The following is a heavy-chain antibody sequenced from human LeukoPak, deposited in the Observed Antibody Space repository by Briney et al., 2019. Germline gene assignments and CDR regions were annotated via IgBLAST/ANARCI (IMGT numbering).Heavy chain of an antibody. V-gene: IGHV1-69*06. Sequence: SVKVSCKASGGTFSSYAISWVRQAPGQGLEWMGGIIPIFGTANYAQKFQGRVTITADKSTSTAYMELSSLRSEDTAVYYCARDLGYYYDSSAAFDIWGQGTMVTVSS. CDR2: IIPIFGTA. D-gene: IGHD3-22*01. J-gene: IGHJ3*02. CDR1: GGTFSSYA. CDR3: ARDLGYYYDSSAAFDI.